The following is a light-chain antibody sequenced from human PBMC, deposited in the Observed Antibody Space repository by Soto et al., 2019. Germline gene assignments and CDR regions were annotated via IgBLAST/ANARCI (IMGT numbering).Light chain of an antibody. CDR3: QQYDNDSWT. Sequence: DIQMTQSPSTLSASVGDRVIITCRARQSVSSWLAWYQQKPGKAPNLLIYKASTLKSGVPSRFSGSGSGTEFTLTISRLQPDDFATYYCQQYDNDSWTFGQGTKVEIK. V-gene: IGKV1-5*03. CDR1: QSVSSW. J-gene: IGKJ1*01. CDR2: KAS.